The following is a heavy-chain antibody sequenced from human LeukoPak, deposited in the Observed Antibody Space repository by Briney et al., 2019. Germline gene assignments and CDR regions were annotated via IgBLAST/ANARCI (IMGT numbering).Heavy chain of an antibody. V-gene: IGHV3-11*04. CDR1: GYSISSGYF. CDR2: ISSSGSTI. CDR3: ARGDFWSGYGY. J-gene: IGHJ4*02. D-gene: IGHD3-3*01. Sequence: LSLTCAVSGYSISSGYFWGWVRQAPGKGLEWVSYISSSGSTIYYADSVKGRFTISRDNAKNSLYLQMNSLRAEDTAVYYCARGDFWSGYGYWGQGTLVTVSS.